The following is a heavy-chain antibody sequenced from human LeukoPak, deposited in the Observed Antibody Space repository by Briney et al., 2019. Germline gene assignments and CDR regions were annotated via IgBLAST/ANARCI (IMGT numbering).Heavy chain of an antibody. CDR1: GFSLSAYN. CDR2: ISSSSATI. J-gene: IGHJ6*03. D-gene: IGHD6-6*01. CDR3: ARDRHVPGLYYYYMDV. Sequence: GGSLRLSCEGSGFSLSAYNMNWVRQAPGKGLESVSYISSSSATIYYADSVKGRFTISRDNAKNSLYLQMNSLRPEDTAVYFCARDRHVPGLYYYYMDVWGKGTAVTVSS. V-gene: IGHV3-48*01.